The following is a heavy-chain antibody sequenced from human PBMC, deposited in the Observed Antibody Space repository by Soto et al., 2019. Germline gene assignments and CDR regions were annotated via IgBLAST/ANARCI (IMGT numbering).Heavy chain of an antibody. CDR2: ISSSSSTI. D-gene: IGHD4-17*01. V-gene: IGHV3-48*01. CDR3: ARTLTTVTIYYFDY. J-gene: IGHJ4*02. CDR1: GFTFSSYS. Sequence: GGSLRLSCVASGFTFSSYSMNWVRQAPGKGLEWVSYISSSSSTIYYADSVKGRFTISRDNAKNSLYLQMNSLRAEDTAVYYCARTLTTVTIYYFDYWGQGTLVTVSS.